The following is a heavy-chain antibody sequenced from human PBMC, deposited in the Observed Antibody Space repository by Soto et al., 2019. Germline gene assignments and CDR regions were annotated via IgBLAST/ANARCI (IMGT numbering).Heavy chain of an antibody. J-gene: IGHJ5*02. D-gene: IGHD2-15*01. CDR2: VFPTGST. V-gene: IGHV4-4*02. Sequence: QVQLQESGPGLVKPSGTLSLTCAVSSDSVSSSNWWSWVRQPPGKGLEWIGEVFPTGSTNYNPSLMSRVTISVDKSKSHFSLNLSSVTAVDTAIYYCARRPTAELPSNWFDPWGQGTLVTVSS. CDR1: SDSVSSSNW. CDR3: ARRPTAELPSNWFDP.